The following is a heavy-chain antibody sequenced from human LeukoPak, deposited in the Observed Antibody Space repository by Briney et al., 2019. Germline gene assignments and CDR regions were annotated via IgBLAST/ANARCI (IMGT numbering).Heavy chain of an antibody. J-gene: IGHJ4*02. Sequence: ASVKVSCKASGFTFTSSAMQWVRQARGQRLEWVGWIVVGSGNTNYAQKFQERVTITRDMSTSTAYMELSSLRSEDTAVYYCARHLRYDSSGYYGYFDYWGQGTLVTVSS. D-gene: IGHD3-22*01. V-gene: IGHV1-58*02. CDR2: IVVGSGNT. CDR1: GFTFTSSA. CDR3: ARHLRYDSSGYYGYFDY.